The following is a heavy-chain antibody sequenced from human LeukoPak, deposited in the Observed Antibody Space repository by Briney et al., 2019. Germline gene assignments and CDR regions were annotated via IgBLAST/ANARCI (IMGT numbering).Heavy chain of an antibody. CDR2: ISSSSSTI. Sequence: GSLRLSCAASGFPFSSYSMNWVRQAPGKGLEWVSYISSSSSTIYYADSVKGRFTISRDNAKNSLYLQMNSLRAEDTAVYYCASGYQLLFSGFDYWGQGTLVTVSS. D-gene: IGHD2-2*01. CDR1: GFPFSSYS. CDR3: ASGYQLLFSGFDY. J-gene: IGHJ4*02. V-gene: IGHV3-48*01.